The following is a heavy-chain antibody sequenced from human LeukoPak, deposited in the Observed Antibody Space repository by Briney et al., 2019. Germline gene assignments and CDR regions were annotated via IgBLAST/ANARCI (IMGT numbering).Heavy chain of an antibody. Sequence: PGGSLRLSCAASGFIFSSYAVHRVRQAPGKGLEWVAVISSDGRHIFYADSVKGRFTISRDNSKNTLYLQMNSLRAEDTALYLCARCGGTCSLPSTSAMDVWGQGTTVTVS. CDR2: ISSDGRHI. J-gene: IGHJ6*02. CDR1: GFIFSSYA. V-gene: IGHV3-30*04. CDR3: ARCGGTCSLPSTSAMDV. D-gene: IGHD2-21*01.